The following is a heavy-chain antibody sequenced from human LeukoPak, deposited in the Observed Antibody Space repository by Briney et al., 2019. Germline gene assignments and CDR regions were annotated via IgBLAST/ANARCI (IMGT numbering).Heavy chain of an antibody. CDR1: GYTFTSYY. Sequence: ASVKVSCKASGYTFTSYYMHWVRQAPGQGLEWMGIINPSGGSTSYAQKFQGRVTMTRDMSTSTVYMELSSLRSEDTAVYYCARVSIAAAGPWPIFDYWGQGTLVTVSS. CDR2: INPSGGST. J-gene: IGHJ4*02. D-gene: IGHD6-13*01. V-gene: IGHV1-46*01. CDR3: ARVSIAAAGPWPIFDY.